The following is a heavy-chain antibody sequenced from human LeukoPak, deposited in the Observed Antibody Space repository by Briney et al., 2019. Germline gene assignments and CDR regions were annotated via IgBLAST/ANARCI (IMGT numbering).Heavy chain of an antibody. CDR2: ISSSSSYI. CDR3: ARDEAVLVAFDI. D-gene: IGHD2-8*02. Sequence: PGGSLRLSCAASGFTFSSYSMNWVRQAPGKGLEWVSSISSSSSYIYYADSVKGRFTISRDKAKNSLYLQMNSLRAEDTAVYYCARDEAVLVAFDIWGQGTMVTVSS. V-gene: IGHV3-21*01. J-gene: IGHJ3*02. CDR1: GFTFSSYS.